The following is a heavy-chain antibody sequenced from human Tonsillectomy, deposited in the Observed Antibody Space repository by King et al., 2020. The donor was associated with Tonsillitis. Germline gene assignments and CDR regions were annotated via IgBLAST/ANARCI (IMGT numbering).Heavy chain of an antibody. Sequence: VQLVESGGGVVQPGRSLGLSCADAGFIFSTYTMHLVRQAPGKGLEWLAVISFDVTNKYYADSVKGRFTIFRDNSKNTLYLQINSLRAEDTAVYYCARETYSSRAFDYWGQGALVTVSS. J-gene: IGHJ4*02. D-gene: IGHD6-13*01. CDR3: ARETYSSRAFDY. V-gene: IGHV3-30*01. CDR1: GFIFSTYT. CDR2: ISFDVTNK.